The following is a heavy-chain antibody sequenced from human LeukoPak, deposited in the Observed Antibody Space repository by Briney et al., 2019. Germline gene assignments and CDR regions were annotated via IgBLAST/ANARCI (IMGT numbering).Heavy chain of an antibody. CDR3: ASRDPCSGGSCYGLGY. CDR2: ITPDGSGK. CDR1: GFSFKDYW. D-gene: IGHD2-15*01. Sequence: GGSLRLSCAASGFSFKDYWMSWVRQAPGKGLEWVADITPDGSGKTYVDSVKGRFTISRDNAKQSLYLQMDTVTAEDTAVYYCASRDPCSGGSCYGLGYWGQGTLVTVSS. J-gene: IGHJ4*02. V-gene: IGHV3-7*01.